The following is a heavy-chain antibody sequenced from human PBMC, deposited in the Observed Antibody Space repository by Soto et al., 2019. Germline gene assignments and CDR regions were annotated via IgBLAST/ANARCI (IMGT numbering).Heavy chain of an antibody. CDR2: LSFDGHHK. CDR3: ARDLRLGKRIVATITWGVDNWFDP. V-gene: IGHV3-30*03. Sequence: GGSLRLSCSASGFTFSSHGMHWIRQAPGKGLEWVAVLSFDGHHKYFADSVKGRFTISRDNSRSTLYLHMNSLRVEDTAVYYCARDLRLGKRIVATITWGVDNWFDPWGQGTLVTVSS. D-gene: IGHD5-12*01. J-gene: IGHJ5*02. CDR1: GFTFSSHG.